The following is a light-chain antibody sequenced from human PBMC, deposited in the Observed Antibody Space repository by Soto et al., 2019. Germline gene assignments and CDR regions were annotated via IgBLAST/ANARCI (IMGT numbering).Light chain of an antibody. CDR1: QTIFNW. J-gene: IGKJ1*01. CDR3: QQDNIYPLT. Sequence: DIQMTQSPSTLSASVGDRVTITCRASQTIFNWLAWYQRKPGRAPNLLIYDASILQSGVPSTFSRNGSGTELTLTLSSRQPGDFVTYYCQQDNIYPLTFGQGTKVEIK. V-gene: IGKV1-5*01. CDR2: DAS.